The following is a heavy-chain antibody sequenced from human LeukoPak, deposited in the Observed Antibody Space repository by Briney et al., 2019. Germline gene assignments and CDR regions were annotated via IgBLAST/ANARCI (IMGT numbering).Heavy chain of an antibody. V-gene: IGHV3-15*01. J-gene: IGHJ5*02. CDR2: IKSKTDGGTT. CDR1: GFTFTNAW. D-gene: IGHD2-15*01. Sequence: PGGSLRLPCAASGFTFTNAWMSWVRQAPGKGLEWVGRIKSKTDGGTTDYAAPVKGRFTISRDDSENTLYLQMNSLKTEDTAMYYCTIWVVRWFDPWGQGTLVTVSS. CDR3: TIWVVRWFDP.